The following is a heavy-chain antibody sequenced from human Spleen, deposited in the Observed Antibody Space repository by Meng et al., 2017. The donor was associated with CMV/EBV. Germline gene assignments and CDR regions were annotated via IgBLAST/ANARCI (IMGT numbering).Heavy chain of an antibody. CDR3: ARLWGHYDILAGSRYYFDF. CDR2: IDRSGST. D-gene: IGHD3-9*01. V-gene: IGHV4-34*01. CDR1: GGSISGSISGYS. J-gene: IGHJ4*02. Sequence: SETLSLTCAVYGGSISGSISGYSWTWIRQSPGKGLEWIGEIDRSGSTNYNPSLKSRVTISIDTSKNHFSLNLRSVTAADTAVYFCARLWGHYDILAGSRYYFDFWGQGTLVTVSS.